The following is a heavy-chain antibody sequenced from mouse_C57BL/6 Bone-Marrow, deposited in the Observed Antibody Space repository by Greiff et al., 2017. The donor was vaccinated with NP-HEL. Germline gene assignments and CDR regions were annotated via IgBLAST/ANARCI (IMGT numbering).Heavy chain of an antibody. D-gene: IGHD2-4*01. CDR3: ARSPYDYDAY. CDR2: ISNGGGST. CDR1: GFTFSDYY. V-gene: IGHV5-12*01. J-gene: IGHJ3*01. Sequence: EVHLVESGGGLVQPGGSLKLSCAASGFTFSDYYMYWVRQTPEKRLEWVAYISNGGGSTYYPDTVKGRFTISRDNAKNTLYLQMSRLKSEDTAMYYCARSPYDYDAYWGQGTLVTVSA.